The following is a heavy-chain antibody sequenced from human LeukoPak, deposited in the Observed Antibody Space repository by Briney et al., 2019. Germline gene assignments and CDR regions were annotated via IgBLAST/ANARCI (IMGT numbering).Heavy chain of an antibody. CDR2: IYTSGST. J-gene: IGHJ6*02. V-gene: IGHV4-4*07. CDR1: GGSISSYY. Sequence: SETLALTCTVSGGSISSYYWSWIRQPAGKGLEWIGRIYTSGSTNYNPSLKSRVTMSVDTSKNQFSLKLSSVTAADTAVYHCARDGGGDSSGYAYSYYYGMDVWGQGTTVTVSS. CDR3: ARDGGGDSSGYAYSYYYGMDV. D-gene: IGHD3-22*01.